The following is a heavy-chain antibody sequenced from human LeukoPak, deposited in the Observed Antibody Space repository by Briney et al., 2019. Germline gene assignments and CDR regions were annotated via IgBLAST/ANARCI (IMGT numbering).Heavy chain of an antibody. CDR2: ISAYNGNR. V-gene: IGHV1-18*01. Sequence: GASVKVSCKASGYTFSTYGITWVRQAPGQGLAWMGWISAYNGNRNYAQNLQGRVTMTTDTSTSTAYMELRSLRLDDTAVYYCARARLPYNYDRGGWSFDNWGQGTLVTVSS. D-gene: IGHD3-10*02. J-gene: IGHJ4*02. CDR1: GYTFSTYG. CDR3: ARARLPYNYDRGGWSFDN.